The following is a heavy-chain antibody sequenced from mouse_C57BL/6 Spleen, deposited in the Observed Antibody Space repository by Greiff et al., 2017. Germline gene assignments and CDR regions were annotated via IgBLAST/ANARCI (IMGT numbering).Heavy chain of an antibody. V-gene: IGHV2-6*03. J-gene: IGHJ4*01. CDR3: ARRDGDYGAMDY. CDR2: IWSDGST. CDR1: GFSLTSYG. Sequence: QVQLKESGPGLVAPSPTLSITCTVSGFSLTSYGVHWVRQPPGKGLEWLVLIWSDGSTTYNSAIKSSLCLRKDNSNIQAILKMNSRQTDDTAMYYCARRDGDYGAMDYWGQGTSVTVSS. D-gene: IGHD2-13*01.